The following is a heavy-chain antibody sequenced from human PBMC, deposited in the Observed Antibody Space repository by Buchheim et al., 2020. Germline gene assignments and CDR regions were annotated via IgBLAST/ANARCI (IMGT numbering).Heavy chain of an antibody. Sequence: QVQLVESGGGVVQPGRSLRLSCAASGFTFSSYGMHWVRQAPGKGLEWVAVIWYDGSNKYYADSVKGRFTISRDNSKNTPYLQMNSLRAEDTAVYYCARAEDYGGNTEYFQHWGQGTL. V-gene: IGHV3-33*01. CDR2: IWYDGSNK. J-gene: IGHJ1*01. CDR1: GFTFSSYG. D-gene: IGHD4-23*01. CDR3: ARAEDYGGNTEYFQH.